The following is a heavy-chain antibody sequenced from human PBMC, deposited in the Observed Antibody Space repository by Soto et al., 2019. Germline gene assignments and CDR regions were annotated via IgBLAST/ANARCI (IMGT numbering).Heavy chain of an antibody. Sequence: PGGSLRLSCAASGFTFSSYSMSWVRQAPGKGLEWVSDISSSSSNTYYADSVKGRFTISRDNAKNSLYLQMNSLRAEDTAVYYCARDHYGPGWFDPWGQGTLVTVSS. CDR2: ISSSSSNT. CDR1: GFTFSSYS. J-gene: IGHJ5*02. CDR3: ARDHYGPGWFDP. D-gene: IGHD3-10*01. V-gene: IGHV3-21*04.